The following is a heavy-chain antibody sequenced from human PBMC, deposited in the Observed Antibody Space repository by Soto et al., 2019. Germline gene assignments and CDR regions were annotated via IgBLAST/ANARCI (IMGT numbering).Heavy chain of an antibody. CDR1: GNNFAAYW. CDR2: LQPGDSDT. J-gene: IGHJ4*01. CDR3: ARGVGGNLVYFDY. Sequence: XESLKVYCQCFGNNFAAYWIGLVLQMPGKGLEWMGILQPGDSDTRYSPSFQGQVTISVDKSINSAYLQWSSLETSDTAIYYCARGVGGNLVYFDYWGQGTLVTVS. D-gene: IGHD2-15*01. V-gene: IGHV5-51*01.